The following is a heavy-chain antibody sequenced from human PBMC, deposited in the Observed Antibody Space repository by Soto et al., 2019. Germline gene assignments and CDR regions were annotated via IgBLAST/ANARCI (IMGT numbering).Heavy chain of an antibody. CDR3: ARQGRSWYAAYYYYGMDV. J-gene: IGHJ6*02. V-gene: IGHV4-59*08. D-gene: IGHD6-13*01. CDR1: GGSISSYY. Sequence: QVQLQESGPGLVKPSETLSLTCTVSGGSISSYYWSWIRQPPGKGLEWIGYIYYSGSTNYNPSLNSLFTMSVDPPKNQFSLNRSSVTAADTAGYYCARQGRSWYAAYYYYGMDVWGQGTTVTVSS. CDR2: IYYSGST.